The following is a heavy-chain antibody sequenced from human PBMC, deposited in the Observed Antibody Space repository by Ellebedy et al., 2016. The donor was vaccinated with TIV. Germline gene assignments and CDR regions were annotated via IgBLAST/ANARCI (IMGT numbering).Heavy chain of an antibody. CDR2: IYWNDDQ. Sequence: SGPTLVXPTQTLTLTCTFSGFSLSTRGVGVGWIRQAPGKALEWLGLIYWNDDQHYRPSLKSRLSITKDTAKNQVFLTMTNVEAVDTGTYFCAHNNREMAGAADYWGQGLLVTVSS. CDR1: GFSLSTRGVG. D-gene: IGHD6-19*01. V-gene: IGHV2-5*01. J-gene: IGHJ4*02. CDR3: AHNNREMAGAADY.